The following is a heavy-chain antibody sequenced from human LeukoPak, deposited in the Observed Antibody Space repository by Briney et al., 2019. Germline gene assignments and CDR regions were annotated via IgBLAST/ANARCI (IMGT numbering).Heavy chain of an antibody. CDR2: IYSGGST. J-gene: IGHJ6*03. V-gene: IGHV3-66*01. D-gene: IGHD3-10*01. CDR3: ASNGAVTGSYSDYYYYYMDV. Sequence: PGGSLRLSCAASEFSVGSNYMTWVRQAPGKGLEWVSLIYSGGSTYYADSVKGRFTISRDNSKNTLYLQMNSLRAEDTAVYYCASNGAVTGSYSDYYYYYMDVWGKGTTVTISS. CDR1: EFSVGSNY.